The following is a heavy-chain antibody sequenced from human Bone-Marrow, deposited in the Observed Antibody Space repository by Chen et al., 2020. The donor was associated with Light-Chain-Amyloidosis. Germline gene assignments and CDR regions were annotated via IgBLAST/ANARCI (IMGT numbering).Heavy chain of an antibody. V-gene: IGHV3-53*02. D-gene: IGHD3-16*01. CDR2: IYIGATT. Sequence: EVQLVENGGDMIQPGKSLRLSCAASGFIVTTNYMNWVRQAPGKGRVWVSIIYIGATTEYVDSVKCRFTISRDSSKAIVYLRMSSLRVEDTAVCYFSRDVVITRPPAMDVLRQVATVIVSS. CDR3: SRDVVITRPPAMDV. J-gene: IGHJ6*02. CDR1: GFIVTTNY.